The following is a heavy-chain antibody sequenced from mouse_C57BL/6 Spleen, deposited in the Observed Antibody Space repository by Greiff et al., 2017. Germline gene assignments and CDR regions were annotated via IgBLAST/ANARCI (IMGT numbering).Heavy chain of an antibody. Sequence: QVQLQQPGAELVKPGASVKLSCKASGYTFTSYWMHWVKQRPGQGLEWIGMIHPNSGSTNYNEKFKSKATLTVDKSSSTAYMQLSSLTSEDSAVYYCARTDDYVHFDYWGQGTTLTVSS. CDR2: IHPNSGST. CDR3: ARTDDYVHFDY. J-gene: IGHJ2*01. D-gene: IGHD2-4*01. CDR1: GYTFTSYW. V-gene: IGHV1-64*01.